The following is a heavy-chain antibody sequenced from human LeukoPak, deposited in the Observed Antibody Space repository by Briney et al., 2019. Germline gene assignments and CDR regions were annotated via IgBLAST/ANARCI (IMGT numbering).Heavy chain of an antibody. J-gene: IGHJ3*02. D-gene: IGHD4-23*01. CDR2: INTNTGNP. Sequence: GASVKVSCKASGYTFTSYGMNWVRQAPGQGLEWMGWINTNTGNPVYAQGFTGRFVFSLDTSVSTAYLQISSLKAEDTALYYCARDNYGGNDAFDIWGQGTMVTVSS. CDR1: GYTFTSYG. CDR3: ARDNYGGNDAFDI. V-gene: IGHV7-4-1*02.